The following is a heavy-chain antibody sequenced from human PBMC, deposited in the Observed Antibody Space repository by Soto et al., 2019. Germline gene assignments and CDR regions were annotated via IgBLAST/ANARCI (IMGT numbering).Heavy chain of an antibody. Sequence: PSETLSLTCTVSGGSISNYYWSWIRQPPGKGLGWIGYFYYTGITNYNPSLKSRISMSVDTSKNQFSLKLSSVTAADTAVYYCARRGDIWFGMDVWGKGTTVTVSS. J-gene: IGHJ6*04. D-gene: IGHD2-15*01. CDR2: FYYTGIT. CDR3: ARRGDIWFGMDV. V-gene: IGHV4-59*08. CDR1: GGSISNYY.